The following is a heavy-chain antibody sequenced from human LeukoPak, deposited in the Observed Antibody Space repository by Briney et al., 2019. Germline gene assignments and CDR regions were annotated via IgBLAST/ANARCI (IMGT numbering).Heavy chain of an antibody. V-gene: IGHV3-74*01. CDR1: GFTFNTHW. D-gene: IGHD1-1*01. J-gene: IGHJ4*02. Sequence: GGSLRLSCAASGFTFNTHWMHWVRQARGKALVWVSCIDTPGTTTNYADSVKGRFIISRDNAKNTLYLQMNSLRAEDTAVYYCARDLSWNQIDYWGQGSLVTVSS. CDR3: ARDLSWNQIDY. CDR2: IDTPGTTT.